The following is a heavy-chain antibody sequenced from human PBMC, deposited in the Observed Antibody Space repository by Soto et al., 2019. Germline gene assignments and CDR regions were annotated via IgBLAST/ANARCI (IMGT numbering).Heavy chain of an antibody. V-gene: IGHV5-10-1*01. J-gene: IGHJ6*02. D-gene: IGHD3-10*01. CDR1: GYSFTNYW. Sequence: GESLKISCKGSGYSFTNYWINWVRQMPGKGLEWIGRIDPSDSHTNYSPSFQGHVGISADKSSSTAYLQWSSLQASDTGMYYCARRPTYYGSESNYYYGMDVWGQGTTVTVSS. CDR3: ARRPTYYGSESNYYYGMDV. CDR2: IDPSDSHT.